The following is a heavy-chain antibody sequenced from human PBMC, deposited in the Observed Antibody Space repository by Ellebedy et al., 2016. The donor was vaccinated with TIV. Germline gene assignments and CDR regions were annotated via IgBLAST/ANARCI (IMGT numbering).Heavy chain of an antibody. J-gene: IGHJ4*02. CDR2: IYHSGST. Sequence: SETLSLTCTVSGYSISSGYSWAWIRQPPGKGLEWIGSIYHSGSTYYNPSLKSRVTISVDTSKNQFSLKLSSVTAADTAVYYCARLFGSGRRVYYFDYWGQGTLVTVSS. CDR3: ARLFGSGRRVYYFDY. V-gene: IGHV4-38-2*02. D-gene: IGHD3-10*01. CDR1: GYSISSGYS.